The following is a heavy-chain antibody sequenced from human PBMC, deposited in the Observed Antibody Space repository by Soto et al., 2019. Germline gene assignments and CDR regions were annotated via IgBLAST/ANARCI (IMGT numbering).Heavy chain of an antibody. CDR1: GFTFSSYW. CDR2: IKQDGSEK. J-gene: IGHJ4*02. Sequence: GGSLRLSCAASGFTFSSYWMSWVRQAPGKGLEWVANIKQDGSEKYYVDSVKGRFTISRDNAKNSLYLQMNSLRAEDTAVYYCARERPYYDFWSGRTYYFDYWGQGTLVTVSS. D-gene: IGHD3-3*01. CDR3: ARERPYYDFWSGRTYYFDY. V-gene: IGHV3-7*01.